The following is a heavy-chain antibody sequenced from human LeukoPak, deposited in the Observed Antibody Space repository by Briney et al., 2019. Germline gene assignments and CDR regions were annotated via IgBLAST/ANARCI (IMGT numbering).Heavy chain of an antibody. CDR3: ARVSVVNGMDV. Sequence: SETQFLSCSVSGVSISSDCWAWIRQPPGKGLEWIGYMYYTGSTNYNPSLKSRVTISLATSKNQFSLELSSVTAADTAVYYCARVSVVNGMDVWGRGPTVTVSS. V-gene: IGHV4-59*01. J-gene: IGHJ6*02. CDR2: MYYTGST. CDR1: GVSISSDC.